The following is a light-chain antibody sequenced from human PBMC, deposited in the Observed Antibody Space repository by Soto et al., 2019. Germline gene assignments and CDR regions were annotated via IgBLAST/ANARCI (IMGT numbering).Light chain of an antibody. J-gene: IGKJ3*01. CDR2: GAS. Sequence: EIVLTQSPGTLSLSPGERATLSCRASQSVSSSYLAWYQQKPGQAPRLLIYGASSRATGIPDRFSGSESGTDFALTISILEPEDFAVYYCQQYGSSPLFTFGPGTKVDIQ. CDR3: QQYGSSPLFT. CDR1: QSVSSSY. V-gene: IGKV3-20*01.